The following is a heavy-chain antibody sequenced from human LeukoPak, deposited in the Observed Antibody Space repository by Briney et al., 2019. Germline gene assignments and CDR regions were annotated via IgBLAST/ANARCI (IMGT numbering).Heavy chain of an antibody. CDR2: ISSSGSTI. CDR3: ARVTGGSGWYSCDY. CDR1: GFTFSSYE. J-gene: IGHJ4*02. Sequence: GGSLRLSCAAPGFTFSSYEMNWVRQAPGKGLEWVSYISSSGSTIYYADSVKGRFTISRDNAKNSLYLQMNSLRAEDTAVYYCARVTGGSGWYSCDYWGQGTLVTVSS. V-gene: IGHV3-48*03. D-gene: IGHD6-19*01.